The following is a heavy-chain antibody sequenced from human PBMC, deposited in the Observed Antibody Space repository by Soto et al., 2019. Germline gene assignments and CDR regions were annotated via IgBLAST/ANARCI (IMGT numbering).Heavy chain of an antibody. D-gene: IGHD6-6*01. CDR1: GFNVTDTY. V-gene: IGHV3-53*01. CDR2: IYRGFST. J-gene: IGHJ3*02. Sequence: GGSLRLSCAVSGFNVTDTYMSWVRQAPGKGLEWVSVIYRGFSTFYADSVKGRFTVSRDDSKNTVSLQMNSLRAEDTAVYYCARDRSDSSRDDSFDIWGQGTMVTVSS. CDR3: ARDRSDSSRDDSFDI.